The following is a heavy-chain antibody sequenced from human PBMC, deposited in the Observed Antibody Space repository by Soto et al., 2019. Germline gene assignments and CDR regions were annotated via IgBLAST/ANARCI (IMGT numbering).Heavy chain of an antibody. J-gene: IGHJ4*02. V-gene: IGHV4-39*01. CDR3: ARQWFY. CDR1: GGSISGSSYF. CDR2: INYSGST. Sequence: LSLTCSVSGGSISGSSYFWGWIRQPPGKGLEWIGSINYSGSTYYSPSLKSRVTMSVDTSKNHFSLNLTSVTAADTAIYYCARQWFYWGQGILVTGLL. D-gene: IGHD3-22*01.